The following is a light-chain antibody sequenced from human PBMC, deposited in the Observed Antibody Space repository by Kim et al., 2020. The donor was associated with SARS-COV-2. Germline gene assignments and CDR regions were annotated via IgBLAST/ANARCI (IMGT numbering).Light chain of an antibody. Sequence: QSVLTQPPSASGTPGQTVTISCSGSNSNIGSNPVNWYQQLPGTAPKLLIYNNYQRPSGVPDRFSGSKSGTSASLAISGPQSEDEAEYYCAAWVDSLNGWVFGGGTQLTVL. CDR2: NNY. J-gene: IGLJ3*02. V-gene: IGLV1-44*01. CDR3: AAWVDSLNGWV. CDR1: NSNIGSNP.